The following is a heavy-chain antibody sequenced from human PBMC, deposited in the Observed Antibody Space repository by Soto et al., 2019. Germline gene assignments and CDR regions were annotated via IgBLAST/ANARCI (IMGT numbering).Heavy chain of an antibody. D-gene: IGHD1-1*01. Sequence: QVQLVQSGAGVKKPGASVKVSCKASGGTFSSYAISWVRQAPGQGLEWMGGIIPIFCTANYAQKFQGRVTITADESTSTAYMELSSLRSEDTAVYYGATERDVQLERQRVEFDPWGQGTRVTVSS. J-gene: IGHJ5*02. CDR3: ATERDVQLERQRVEFDP. CDR2: IIPIFCTA. V-gene: IGHV1-69*01. CDR1: GGTFSSYA.